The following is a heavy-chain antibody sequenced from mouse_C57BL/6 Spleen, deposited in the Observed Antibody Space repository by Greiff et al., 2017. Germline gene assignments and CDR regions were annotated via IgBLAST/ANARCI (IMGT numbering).Heavy chain of an antibody. D-gene: IGHD2-1*01. CDR2: FHPYNDDT. CDR1: DYAFPTHP. J-gene: IGHJ2*01. V-gene: IGHV1-47*01. CDR3: AMGNEWYFGY. Sequence: QVLLQQSGAELVKPGDSVKLSCKATDYAFPTHPIEWMQQNHGKSLEWIGNFHPYNDDTKYYDKFKGKAILPVEKSYSTVYLELSRLTSDGSAVYYCAMGNEWYFGYWGQGTTLTVAS.